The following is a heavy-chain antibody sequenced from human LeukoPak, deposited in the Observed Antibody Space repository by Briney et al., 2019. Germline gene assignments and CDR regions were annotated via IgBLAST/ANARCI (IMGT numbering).Heavy chain of an antibody. V-gene: IGHV4-39*01. CDR2: IYYSGST. D-gene: IGHD5-24*01. Sequence: SETLSLTCTVSGGSISSSSYYWGWIRQPPGKGLEWIGSIYYSGSTYYNPSLKSRVTISVDTSKNQFSLKLSSVTAADTAVYYCARFMASRYYGMDVWGQGTTVTVSS. J-gene: IGHJ6*02. CDR3: ARFMASRYYGMDV. CDR1: GGSISSSSYY.